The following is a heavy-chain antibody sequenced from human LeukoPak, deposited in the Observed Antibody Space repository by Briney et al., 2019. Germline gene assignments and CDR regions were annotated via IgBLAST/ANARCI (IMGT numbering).Heavy chain of an antibody. D-gene: IGHD2-2*01. CDR2: ISSSSSYI. J-gene: IGHJ5*02. CDR3: ARDLSRDIVVVPAAMGWFDP. CDR1: GFTFSRYS. Sequence: GGSLRLSCAASGFTFSRYSMNWVRQAPGKGLEWVSSISSSSSYIYYADSVKGRFTISRDNAKNSLYLQMNSLRAEDTAVYYCARDLSRDIVVVPAAMGWFDPWGQGTLVTDSS. V-gene: IGHV3-21*01.